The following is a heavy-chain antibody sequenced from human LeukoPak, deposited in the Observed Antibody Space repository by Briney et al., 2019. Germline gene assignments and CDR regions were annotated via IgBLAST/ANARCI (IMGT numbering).Heavy chain of an antibody. V-gene: IGHV3-7*01. CDR2: IKEDGSER. J-gene: IGHJ6*03. Sequence: GGSLRLSCTTSGFTFGRFWMSWVRQAPGKGPEWVANIKEDGSERNYVDSVKGRFTISRDNAQNSLYLQLNSLRAEDTAVYYCGAAAGTGHYYMDVWGKGTTVTVSS. CDR1: GFTFGRFW. CDR3: GAAAGTGHYYMDV. D-gene: IGHD6-13*01.